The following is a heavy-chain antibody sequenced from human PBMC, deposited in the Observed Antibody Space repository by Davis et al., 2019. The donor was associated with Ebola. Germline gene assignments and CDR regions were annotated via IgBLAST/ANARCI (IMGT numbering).Heavy chain of an antibody. CDR2: IKSDGSTK. CDR1: GFSFSSYW. CDR3: ARDGDNYSDLDY. D-gene: IGHD5-24*01. J-gene: IGHJ4*02. Sequence: GESLKISCVVSGFSFSSYWMHWVRQAPGKGLVWLSRIKSDGSTKSYADSVKGRFTTSRDNAKNTLFLQMNGLRAEDTGVYFCARDGDNYSDLDYWGQGTLVTVSS. V-gene: IGHV3-74*01.